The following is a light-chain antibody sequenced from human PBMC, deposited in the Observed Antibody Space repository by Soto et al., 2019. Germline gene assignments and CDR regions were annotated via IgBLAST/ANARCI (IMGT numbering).Light chain of an antibody. J-gene: IGKJ1*01. CDR1: QSISSN. CDR3: QQCNNWPRT. Sequence: EIVMTQSPVTLSVSPGETATLSCRASQSISSNLAWYQQKPGQAPRLLIYAASTRATGIPARFSGSGSGTEFTLTISSLQSEDFAVYYCQQCNNWPRTFGQGTKVEIK. CDR2: AAS. V-gene: IGKV3-15*01.